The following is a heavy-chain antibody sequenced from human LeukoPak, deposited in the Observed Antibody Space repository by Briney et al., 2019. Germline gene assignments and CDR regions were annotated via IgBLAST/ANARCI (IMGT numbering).Heavy chain of an antibody. V-gene: IGHV4-4*07. J-gene: IGHJ6*02. CDR3: ARGSMGGSGSYYKDYYYGMDV. D-gene: IGHD3-10*01. CDR1: GGSISTYY. Sequence: SETLSLTCTVSGGSISTYYCSWIRQPAGKGLEWIGRIYTSGSTNYNPSLKSRVTMSVDTSKNQFSLKLSSVTAADTAVYYCARGSMGGSGSYYKDYYYGMDVWGQGTTVTVS. CDR2: IYTSGST.